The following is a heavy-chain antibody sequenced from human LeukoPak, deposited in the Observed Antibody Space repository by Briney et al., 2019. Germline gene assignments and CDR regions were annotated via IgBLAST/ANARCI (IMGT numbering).Heavy chain of an antibody. CDR3: ARRSGVAVAGAFDY. V-gene: IGHV3-23*01. J-gene: IGHJ4*02. Sequence: GGSLRLSCAASGFTFSSYEMNWVRQAPGKGLEWVSGISGSGDSTYYADSVKGRFTISRDNSKNTLYLQMNSLRAEDTAVYFCARRSGVAVAGAFDYWGQGTLVTVSS. D-gene: IGHD6-19*01. CDR1: GFTFSSYE. CDR2: ISGSGDST.